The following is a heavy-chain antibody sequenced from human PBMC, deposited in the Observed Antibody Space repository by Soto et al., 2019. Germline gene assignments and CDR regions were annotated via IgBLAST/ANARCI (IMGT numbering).Heavy chain of an antibody. V-gene: IGHV1-2*02. CDR1: GYTLTAYY. CDR2: INPNSGVA. D-gene: IGHD5-12*01. J-gene: IGHJ6*02. CDR3: ARQGSGSEYPQYFYYGMDV. Sequence: VELVQSGAEVEKPGAAVRISCKTSGYTLTAYYIHWVRQAPGQGLEWMGWINPNSGVANYAQNFQGRVTMTRDTFISTVYMELTKMRSEDTTIYYCARQGSGSEYPQYFYYGMDVWGQGTTAAASS.